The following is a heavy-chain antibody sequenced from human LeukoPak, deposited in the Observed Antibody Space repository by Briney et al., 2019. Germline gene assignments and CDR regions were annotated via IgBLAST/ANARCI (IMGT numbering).Heavy chain of an antibody. J-gene: IGHJ5*02. CDR1: GYTFTGYY. Sequence: GASVKVSCKASGYTFTGYYMHWVRQAPGQGLEWMGRINPNSGGTNYAQKFQGRVTMTRDTSISTAYMELSRLRSDDTAVYYCARYRVVVVPAVTKSGRFDPWGQGTLVTVSS. CDR2: INPNSGGT. V-gene: IGHV1-2*06. CDR3: ARYRVVVVPAVTKSGRFDP. D-gene: IGHD2-2*01.